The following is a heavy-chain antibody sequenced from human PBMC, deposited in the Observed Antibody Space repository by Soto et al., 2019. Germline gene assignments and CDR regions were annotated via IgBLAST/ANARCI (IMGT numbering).Heavy chain of an antibody. D-gene: IGHD4-17*01. V-gene: IGHV3-64*01. CDR2: IRTNGGST. Sequence: EVQLVESGGGLVQPGGSLRLSCAASGFIFSAYPMHWVRQAPGKGLEYVSAIRTNGGSTYYANSVKGRFTISRDNSKNTLYLQMGSLRAEDMAIYCCARGDDYVPFDYWGQGTVVTVSS. CDR1: GFIFSAYP. CDR3: ARGDDYVPFDY. J-gene: IGHJ4*02.